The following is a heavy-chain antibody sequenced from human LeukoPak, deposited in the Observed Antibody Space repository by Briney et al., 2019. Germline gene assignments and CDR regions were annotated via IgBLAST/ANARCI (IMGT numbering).Heavy chain of an antibody. CDR3: ARARGFDM. D-gene: IGHD3-10*01. V-gene: IGHV3-7*01. Sequence: GGSLRLSCAASGFTFSSYWMGWVRQAPGKGLQWVANIKYDGSENYYVDSVKGRFTISRDNARNSVFLQMNNLRAEDTAVYYCARARGFDMWGQGTKVTVSS. CDR1: GFTFSSYW. J-gene: IGHJ3*02. CDR2: IKYDGSEN.